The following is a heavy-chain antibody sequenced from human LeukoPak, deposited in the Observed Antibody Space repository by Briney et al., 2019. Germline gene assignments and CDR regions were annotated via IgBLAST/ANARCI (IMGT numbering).Heavy chain of an antibody. Sequence: LGWSLRLSCAASGFTFSSYAMYWVRQTPGKGLEWVTVISNDGSNKYYADSVKGRFTVSRDNSRNTLFLEMNSLRTEDTSVYYCARSGCSSTSCSPEYWGQGTLVSVSS. J-gene: IGHJ4*02. CDR3: ARSGCSSTSCSPEY. CDR2: ISNDGSNK. CDR1: GFTFSSYA. D-gene: IGHD2-2*01. V-gene: IGHV3-30-3*01.